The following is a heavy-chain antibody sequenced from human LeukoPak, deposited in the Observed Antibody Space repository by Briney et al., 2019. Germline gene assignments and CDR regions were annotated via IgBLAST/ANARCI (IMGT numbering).Heavy chain of an antibody. V-gene: IGHV3-11*01. J-gene: IGHJ4*02. Sequence: GGSLRLSCAASGFTFNDYYMSWIRQAPGKGLEWVSYISSSGSTIYYADSVKGRFTISRDNAKNSLYLQMNGLRAEDTAVYYYARVGYDILTGYYRGWILDYWGQGTLVTVSS. D-gene: IGHD3-9*01. CDR3: ARVGYDILTGYYRGWILDY. CDR1: GFTFNDYY. CDR2: ISSSGSTI.